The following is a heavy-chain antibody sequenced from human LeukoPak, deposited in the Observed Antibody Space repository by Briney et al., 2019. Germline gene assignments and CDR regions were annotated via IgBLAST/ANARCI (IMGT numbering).Heavy chain of an antibody. J-gene: IGHJ6*02. CDR1: GYTFITYA. CDR2: INTNTGNP. Sequence: ASVKVSCKASGYTFITYAINWVRQAPGQGLEWMGWINTNTGNPIYAQNFTGRFVFSLDTSVSTAYLQISSLKAEDTAVYYCARVYVAATGAVYYYHGMDVWGQGTTVTVSS. CDR3: ARVYVAATGAVYYYHGMDV. V-gene: IGHV7-4-1*02. D-gene: IGHD6-13*01.